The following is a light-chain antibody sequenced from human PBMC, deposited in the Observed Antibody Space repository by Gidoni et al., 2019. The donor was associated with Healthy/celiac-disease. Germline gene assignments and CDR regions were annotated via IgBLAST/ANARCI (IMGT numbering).Light chain of an antibody. CDR1: QSVSSN. J-gene: IGKJ1*01. V-gene: IGKV3-15*01. Sequence: IVMTQSPATLSVSPGERATLSCRARQSVSSNLAWYQQKPGQAPRLLIYDASTRATGIPARFSGSGAGTEVTLTISSLQAEDFAVYYCQQYDNWPPWTFXQXTKVEIK. CDR3: QQYDNWPPWT. CDR2: DAS.